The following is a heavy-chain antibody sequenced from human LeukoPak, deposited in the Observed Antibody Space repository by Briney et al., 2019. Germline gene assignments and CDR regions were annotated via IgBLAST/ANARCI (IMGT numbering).Heavy chain of an antibody. Sequence: SRGSLRLSCAASGFTFSSYAMHWVRQALGKGLEWVAVISYDGGNKYYADSVKGRFTISRDNSKNTLYLQMNSLRAEDTAVYYCARGLIVVDAYWGQGTLVTVSS. V-gene: IGHV3-30-3*01. D-gene: IGHD2-2*01. CDR3: ARGLIVVDAY. CDR1: GFTFSSYA. CDR2: ISYDGGNK. J-gene: IGHJ4*02.